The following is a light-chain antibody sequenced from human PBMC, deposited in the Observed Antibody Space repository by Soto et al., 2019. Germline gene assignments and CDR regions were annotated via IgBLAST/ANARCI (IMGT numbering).Light chain of an antibody. CDR2: AAS. J-gene: IGKJ5*01. V-gene: IGKV1-9*01. CDR1: QGISSY. CDR3: QHLDSYST. Sequence: DIQLTQSPSFLSASVGDRVTITCRASQGISSYLAWYQQKPGKAPKLLIYAASTLQSGVPSRFSGSGSGTEFTLTISSLQPEDFETYNCQHLDSYSTFGQGTRLEIK.